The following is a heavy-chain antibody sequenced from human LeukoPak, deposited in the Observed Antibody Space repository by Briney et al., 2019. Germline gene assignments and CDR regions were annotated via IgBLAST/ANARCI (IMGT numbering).Heavy chain of an antibody. CDR2: INPHSGGT. V-gene: IGHV1-2*02. CDR3: SRKAYGSGTYHFNY. CDR1: GYTFIGYY. Sequence: ASVKVSCKASGYTFIGYYMHWVRQAPGQGLEWMGWINPHSGGTNYAQKFQGRVTMTRDTSISSTYMELSRLRADDTAVYYCSRKAYGSGTYHFNYWGQGTLVTVSS. D-gene: IGHD3-10*01. J-gene: IGHJ4*02.